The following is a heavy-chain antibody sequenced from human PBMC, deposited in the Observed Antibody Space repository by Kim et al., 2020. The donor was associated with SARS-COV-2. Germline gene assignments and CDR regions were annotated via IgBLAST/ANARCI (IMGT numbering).Heavy chain of an antibody. D-gene: IGHD2-2*01. J-gene: IGHJ4*02. V-gene: IGHV3-49*04. CDR3: TRDYCSSTSCYFDY. CDR1: GFTFGDYA. CDR2: IRSKAYGGTT. Sequence: GGSLRLSCTASGFTFGDYAMSWVRQAPGKGLEWVGFIRSKAYGGTTEYAASVKGRFTISRDDSKSIAYLQMNSLKTEDTAVYYCTRDYCSSTSCYFDYWGQGTLVTVSS.